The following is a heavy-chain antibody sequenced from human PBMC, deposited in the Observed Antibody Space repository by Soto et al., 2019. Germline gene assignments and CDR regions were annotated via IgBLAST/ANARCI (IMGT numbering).Heavy chain of an antibody. CDR3: TTDSYSTMIEVRFEY. V-gene: IGHV3-15*07. J-gene: IGHJ4*01. D-gene: IGHD3-22*01. CDR2: IKSKALGGTT. Sequence: GGSLRLSCAGSGFAFSNACINWVRHVPGKGLEWVGRIKSKALGGTTDFAAPVRGRFAITRDDSRNVAYMQMNSLYTEDTAVYYCTTDSYSTMIEVRFEYWGHGTLVTVSS. CDR1: GFAFSNAC.